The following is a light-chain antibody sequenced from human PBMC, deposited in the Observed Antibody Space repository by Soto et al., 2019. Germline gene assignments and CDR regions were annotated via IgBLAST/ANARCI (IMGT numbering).Light chain of an antibody. Sequence: DIVMTQSPDSLAVSLGERATINCKSSQSVLYSPNINNYLALYQQKPVQPPKLLIYWSSTRESGFSDRFSGSGFETDYTLSINSLHAEDVAVYYRHQYYSTPCTFGQPPKVDIK. CDR1: QSVLYSPNINNY. J-gene: IGKJ1*01. V-gene: IGKV4-1*01. CDR2: WSS. CDR3: HQYYSTPCT.